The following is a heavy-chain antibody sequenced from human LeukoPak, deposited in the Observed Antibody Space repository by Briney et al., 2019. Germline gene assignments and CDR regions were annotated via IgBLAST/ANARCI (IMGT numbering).Heavy chain of an antibody. D-gene: IGHD3-3*01. CDR2: ISSSSSYI. CDR1: GFTFSSYS. J-gene: IGHJ6*03. CDR3: ARGGRSGYYNYYYMDV. V-gene: IGHV3-21*01. Sequence: GGSLRLSCAASGFTFSSYSMDWVRQAPGKGLEWVSSISSSSSYIYYADSVKGRFTISRDNAKNSLYLQMNSLRAEDTAVYYCARGGRSGYYNYYYMDVWGKGTTVTVSS.